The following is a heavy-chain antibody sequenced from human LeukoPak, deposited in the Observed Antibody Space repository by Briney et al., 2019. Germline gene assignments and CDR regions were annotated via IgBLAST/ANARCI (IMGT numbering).Heavy chain of an antibody. J-gene: IGHJ5*02. Sequence: PSETLSLTCAVYGGSFSGYYWSWIRQPPGKGLEWIGEINHSGSTNYNPSLKSRVTMSVDTSKNQFSLKLSSVTAADTAMYYCARDQYYGSAKWFDPWGQGTLVTVSS. V-gene: IGHV4-34*01. CDR3: ARDQYYGSAKWFDP. D-gene: IGHD3-10*01. CDR1: GGSFSGYY. CDR2: INHSGST.